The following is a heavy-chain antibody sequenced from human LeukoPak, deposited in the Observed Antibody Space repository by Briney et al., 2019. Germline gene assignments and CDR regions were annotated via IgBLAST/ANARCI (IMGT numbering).Heavy chain of an antibody. CDR1: GFTFSSYA. CDR2: ISYDGSNK. J-gene: IGHJ4*02. V-gene: IGHV3-30*04. CDR3: ARDYYDSSGYYQDY. Sequence: GGSLRLSCAASGFTFSSYAIHWVRQAPGKGLEWVAVISYDGSNKYYADSVKGRFTISRDNSKNTLYLQMNSLRAEDTAVYYCARDYYDSSGYYQDYWGQGTLVTVSS. D-gene: IGHD3-22*01.